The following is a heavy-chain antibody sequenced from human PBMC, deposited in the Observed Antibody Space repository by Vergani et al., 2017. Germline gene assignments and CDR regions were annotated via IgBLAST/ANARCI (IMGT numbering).Heavy chain of an antibody. CDR1: GGSISSSSYY. V-gene: IGHV4-39*01. CDR2: IYYSGST. J-gene: IGHJ6*02. CDR3: ARQYCGGDCYRPDYYYYGMDV. Sequence: QLQLQESGPGLVKPSATLSLTCSVSGGSISSSSYYWGWIRQPPGKGLEWIGTIYYSGSTYYNPSLKSRVTISVDTSKNQFSLKLSSVTAADTAVYYCARQYCGGDCYRPDYYYYGMDVWGQGTTVTVSS. D-gene: IGHD2-21*02.